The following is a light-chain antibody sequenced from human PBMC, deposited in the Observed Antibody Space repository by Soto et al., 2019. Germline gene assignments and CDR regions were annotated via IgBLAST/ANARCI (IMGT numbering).Light chain of an antibody. V-gene: IGKV3-15*01. CDR2: GAS. Sequence: EIVMTQSPATLSVSPGERATLSCRASQSVSSNLAWYQQKPGQAPRLLIYGASTRATGIPARFSGSGSGTDFTLTISRLEPEDFAVYYCQQYKAFGQGTRLEIK. CDR3: QQYKA. J-gene: IGKJ5*01. CDR1: QSVSSN.